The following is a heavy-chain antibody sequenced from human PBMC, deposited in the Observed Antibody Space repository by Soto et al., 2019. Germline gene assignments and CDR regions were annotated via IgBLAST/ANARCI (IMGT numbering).Heavy chain of an antibody. J-gene: IGHJ4*02. CDR1: GGSISSYY. D-gene: IGHD4-17*01. Sequence: PSETLSLTCTVSGGSISSYYCSWSRQPPGKGLEWIGYIYYSGSTNYNPSLKSRVTISVDTSKNQFSLKLSSVTAADTAVYYCARGGWNYGDYPFDYWGQGTLVTVSS. V-gene: IGHV4-59*01. CDR2: IYYSGST. CDR3: ARGGWNYGDYPFDY.